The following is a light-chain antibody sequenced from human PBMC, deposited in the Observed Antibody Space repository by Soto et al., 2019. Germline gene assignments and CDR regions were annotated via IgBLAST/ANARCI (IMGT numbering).Light chain of an antibody. V-gene: IGKV4-1*01. CDR2: WAS. CDR3: QQYFTTPQT. J-gene: IGKJ2*01. CDR1: QSVLRRSNSKNL. Sequence: DIVMTQSPGSLAVSLGETATINCKSSQSVLRRSNSKNLLAGHQQKAGQPPKVLIYWASSRESGVPDRFRGSGSETDFTLTITNVQADDVAVYYCQQYFTTPQTFGPGTKVEI.